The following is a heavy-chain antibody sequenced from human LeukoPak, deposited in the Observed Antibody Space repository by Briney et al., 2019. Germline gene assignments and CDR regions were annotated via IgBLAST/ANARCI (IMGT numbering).Heavy chain of an antibody. CDR2: INSDGSST. D-gene: IGHD3-9*01. CDR1: GFTFSSYW. Sequence: GGSLRLSCAASGFTFSSYWMHWVRQAPGKGLVWVSRINSDGSSTSYADSVKGRFTISRDNAKNTLYLQMNSLRAEDTAVYYCARGGELRYFDPGYFNLWGRGTLVTVSS. J-gene: IGHJ2*01. V-gene: IGHV3-74*01. CDR3: ARGGELRYFDPGYFNL.